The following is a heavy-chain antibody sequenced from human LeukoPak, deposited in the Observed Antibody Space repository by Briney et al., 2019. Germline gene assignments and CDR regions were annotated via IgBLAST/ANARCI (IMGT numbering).Heavy chain of an antibody. Sequence: HGESLKISCKGSGYTFTNYWIGWVRQMPGKGLEWMGIIYPGDSDTRYSPSFQGQVTISADKSINTAYLQWSSLKASDTAMYYCASKITMGAFDIWGQGTMVTVAS. CDR3: ASKITMGAFDI. D-gene: IGHD3-10*01. J-gene: IGHJ3*02. CDR2: IYPGDSDT. V-gene: IGHV5-51*01. CDR1: GYTFTNYW.